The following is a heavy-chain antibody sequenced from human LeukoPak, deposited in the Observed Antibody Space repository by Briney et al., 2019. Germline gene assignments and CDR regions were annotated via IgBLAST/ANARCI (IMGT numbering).Heavy chain of an antibody. CDR3: ARRSASSGWYYYFDY. CDR2: VSGSGDNT. D-gene: IGHD6-19*01. CDR1: GFTFSSYA. Sequence: PGGSLRLSCAASGFTFSSYAMSWVRQVPGKGLEWVSAVSGSGDNTYYADSVKGRFTISRDNSKNTLYLQMNSLRAEDTAVYYCARRSASSGWYYYFDYWGQGTLVTVSS. J-gene: IGHJ4*02. V-gene: IGHV3-23*01.